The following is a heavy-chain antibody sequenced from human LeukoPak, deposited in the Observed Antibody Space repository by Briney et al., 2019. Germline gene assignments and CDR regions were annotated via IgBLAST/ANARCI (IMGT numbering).Heavy chain of an antibody. CDR3: VRGGQGDGHSADEGFDI. J-gene: IGHJ3*02. CDR2: TYYRSNWYN. V-gene: IGHV6-1*01. D-gene: IGHD5-18*01. Sequence: SQTLSLTCAISGDSVSSNSAAWNWIRQSPSRGLERLGRTYYRSNWYNDYGVSVKSRININPDTSKNLFSLQLSSVTPEDTAVYYCVRGGQGDGHSADEGFDIWGQGTMVTVS. CDR1: GDSVSSNSAA.